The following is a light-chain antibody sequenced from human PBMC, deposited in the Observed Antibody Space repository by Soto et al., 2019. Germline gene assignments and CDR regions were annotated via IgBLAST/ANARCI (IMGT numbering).Light chain of an antibody. CDR1: SEDIGAYDY. J-gene: IGLJ1*01. CDR2: AVN. V-gene: IGLV2-14*01. Sequence: QSVLTQPASVSASPGQSIFISCTGTSEDIGAYDYVSWYQQHPGKALKLILYAVNDRPSGVSSRFSGSKSGNTASLTISGVQPDDEADYYCSSYRSSDTLEVFGTGTKVTVL. CDR3: SSYRSSDTLEV.